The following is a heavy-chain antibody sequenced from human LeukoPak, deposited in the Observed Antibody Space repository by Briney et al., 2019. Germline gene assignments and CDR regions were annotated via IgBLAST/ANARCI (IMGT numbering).Heavy chain of an antibody. CDR1: GYTFTSYH. CDR3: ARDREPITSFDP. CDR2: INPSGGST. V-gene: IGHV1-46*01. J-gene: IGHJ5*02. D-gene: IGHD5-24*01. Sequence: GASVKVSCKASGYTFTSYHMHWVRQAPGQGLEWMGIINPSGGSTSYAQKFQGRVTMTRDTSTSTVYMELSSLRSEDTAVYYCARDREPITSFDPWGQGTLVTVSS.